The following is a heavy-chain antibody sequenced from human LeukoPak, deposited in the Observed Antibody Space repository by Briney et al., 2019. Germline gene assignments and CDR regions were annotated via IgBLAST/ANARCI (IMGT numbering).Heavy chain of an antibody. J-gene: IGHJ4*02. CDR2: VTPTTGNT. D-gene: IGHD2-8*01. CDR1: GYTFTSYD. V-gene: IGHV1-8*03. Sequence: GASVKVSCKASGYTFTSYDINWVRQAPGQGLEWMGWVTPTTGNTGYAQKFQGRVTITRDTSIGTTYLELSSLRSEDTAMYYCARGDTQCMDYWGQGTLVTVSS. CDR3: ARGDTQCMDY.